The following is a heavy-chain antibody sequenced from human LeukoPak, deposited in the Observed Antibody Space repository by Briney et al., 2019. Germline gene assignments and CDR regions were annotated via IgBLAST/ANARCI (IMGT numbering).Heavy chain of an antibody. CDR1: GYTFTSYD. CDR3: ARGSIAAAGRKY. Sequence: GASVKVSCKASGYTFTSYDINWVRQATGQGLEWMGWMNPNSGNTGYAQKFQGRVTMTRNTSISTAYMELSSLRSEDTAVYYCARGSIAAAGRKYWGQGTLVTVSS. CDR2: MNPNSGNT. V-gene: IGHV1-8*01. J-gene: IGHJ4*02. D-gene: IGHD6-13*01.